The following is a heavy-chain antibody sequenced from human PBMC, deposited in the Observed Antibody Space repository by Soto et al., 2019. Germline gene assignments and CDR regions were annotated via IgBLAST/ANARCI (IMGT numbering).Heavy chain of an antibody. CDR2: ISHDGYNK. D-gene: IGHD6-13*01. V-gene: IGHV3-30-3*01. J-gene: IGHJ6*02. CDR3: ARDSGSSWYFGMDV. CDR1: GLTFSNYA. Sequence: QVQLVESGGGVVQPGRSQRLSCAASGLTFSNYAMHWVRQAPGKGLEWVAVISHDGYNKYYADSVKGRFTISRDSSKNTLYLQMNTLRVEDTAVYSCARDSGSSWYFGMDVWVQGTTVTVSS.